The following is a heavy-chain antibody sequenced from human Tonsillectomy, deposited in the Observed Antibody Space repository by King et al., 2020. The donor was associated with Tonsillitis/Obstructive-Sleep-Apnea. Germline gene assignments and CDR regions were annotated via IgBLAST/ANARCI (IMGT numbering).Heavy chain of an antibody. CDR1: GGSFTAYY. Sequence: QVQLQQWGAGLLKPSETLSLTCAVYGGSFTAYYWSWIRQPPGKGLEWIGEINHGGNTNYNPSLKIRVTISVDTSKNQFSLNLTSVTAADTAVYYCARGEAPDCSGSSCYIWFDPWGQGTLVTVPS. J-gene: IGHJ5*02. CDR3: ARGEAPDCSGSSCYIWFDP. CDR2: INHGGNT. V-gene: IGHV4-34*01. D-gene: IGHD2-2*02.